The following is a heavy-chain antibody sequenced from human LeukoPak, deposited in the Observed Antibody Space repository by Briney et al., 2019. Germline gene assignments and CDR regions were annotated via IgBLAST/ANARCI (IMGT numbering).Heavy chain of an antibody. Sequence: GGSLRLSCAASGFTFSSYSMNWVRQAPGKGLEWVSSISSSSSYIYYADSVKGRFTISRDNAKNSLYLQMNGLRAEDTAVYYCARPRGYDTRDFDYWGQGALVTVSS. J-gene: IGHJ4*02. CDR1: GFTFSSYS. D-gene: IGHD3-22*01. CDR2: ISSSSSYI. CDR3: ARPRGYDTRDFDY. V-gene: IGHV3-21*01.